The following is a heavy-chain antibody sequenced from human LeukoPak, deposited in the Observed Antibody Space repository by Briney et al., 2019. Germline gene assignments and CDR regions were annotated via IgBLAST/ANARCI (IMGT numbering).Heavy chain of an antibody. CDR3: AKPTSGSGSFLIDH. CDR2: IWDDGSYK. J-gene: IGHJ4*02. Sequence: PGGSLRLSCAASGFSFSNYGMHWVRQAPGKGLEWVAVIWDDGSYKYYADSVKGRFTISRDNSKNTLYLQMNSLRAEDTAVYYCAKPTSGSGSFLIDHWGQGTLVTVSS. V-gene: IGHV3-33*06. CDR1: GFSFSNYG. D-gene: IGHD1-26*01.